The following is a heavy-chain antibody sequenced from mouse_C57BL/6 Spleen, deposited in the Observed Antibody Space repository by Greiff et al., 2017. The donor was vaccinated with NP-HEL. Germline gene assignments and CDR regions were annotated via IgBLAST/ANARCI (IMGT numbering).Heavy chain of an antibody. V-gene: IGHV1-82*01. D-gene: IGHD4-1*01. CDR1: GYAFSSSW. Sequence: QVQLQQSGPELVKPGASVKISCKASGYAFSSSWMNWVKQRPGKGLEWIGRIYPGDGDTNYNGKFKGKATLTADKSSSTAYMQLSSLTSEDSAVYFCARYGDWDAFAYWGQGTLVTVSA. CDR2: IYPGDGDT. CDR3: ARYGDWDAFAY. J-gene: IGHJ3*01.